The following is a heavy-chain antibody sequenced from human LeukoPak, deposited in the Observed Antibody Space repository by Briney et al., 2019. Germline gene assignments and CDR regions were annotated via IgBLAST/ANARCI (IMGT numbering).Heavy chain of an antibody. CDR3: ARQEVVGATGGDY. Sequence: PSETLSLTCTVSGGSISSSSYYWGWIREPPGKGLEGIGSIYHSGSTHYNPTLKSRVTISVNTSKPPLSLTLSSVTAAATAVYYCARQEVVGATGGDYWGQGTLVTVSS. J-gene: IGHJ4*02. CDR1: GGSISSSSYY. V-gene: IGHV4-39*01. D-gene: IGHD1-26*01. CDR2: IYHSGST.